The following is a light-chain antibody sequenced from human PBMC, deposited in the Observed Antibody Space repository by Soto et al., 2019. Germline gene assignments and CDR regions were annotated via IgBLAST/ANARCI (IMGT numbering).Light chain of an antibody. CDR2: DES. Sequence: DIQMTQSPSSVSASVGDRVTITCRASQGISSWLAWYQQKPGKAPKLLISDESSLQSGVPSRFSGSGSGTDLTLTISSLQPEDFATYDSHWANSCAYTFGQGTKLEIK. CDR3: HWANSCAYT. V-gene: IGKV1-12*01. CDR1: QGISSW. J-gene: IGKJ2*01.